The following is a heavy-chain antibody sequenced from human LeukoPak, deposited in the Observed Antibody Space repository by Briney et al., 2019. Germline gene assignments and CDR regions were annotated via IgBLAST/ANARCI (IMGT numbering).Heavy chain of an antibody. CDR2: IYYSGST. D-gene: IGHD6-13*01. J-gene: IGHJ3*02. V-gene: IGHV4-39*07. Sequence: SETLSLTCTVSGGSIRSTSYYWGWIRHPPGKGLEWIGSIYYSGSTYSNPSLKSRVTISVDTSKNQFSLKLSSVTAADMAVYYSARDLYSSRTNYAFVIWGQGTMVSVSS. CDR3: ARDLYSSRTNYAFVI. CDR1: GGSIRSTSYY.